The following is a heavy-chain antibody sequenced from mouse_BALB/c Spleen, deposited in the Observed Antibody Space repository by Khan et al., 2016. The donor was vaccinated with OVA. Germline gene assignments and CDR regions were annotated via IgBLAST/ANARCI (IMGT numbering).Heavy chain of an antibody. J-gene: IGHJ3*01. V-gene: IGHV5-6*01. CDR3: ASHLTGSFAY. CDR2: INSDGTYT. CDR1: GFTFGNYG. Sequence: EVELVESGGDLVKPGGSLKLSCAASGFTFGNYGMSWVRQIPDKRLEWVATINSDGTYTYYPDSVKGRFTISRNNAKKTLYLEMSSLKSEDTAMYYCASHLTGSFAYWGQGTLVTVSA. D-gene: IGHD4-1*01.